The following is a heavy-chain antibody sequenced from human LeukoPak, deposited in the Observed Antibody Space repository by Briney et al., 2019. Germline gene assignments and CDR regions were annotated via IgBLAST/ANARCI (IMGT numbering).Heavy chain of an antibody. V-gene: IGHV1-2*02. CDR1: GYTFTGYY. CDR3: ARVTSGSYHY. CDR2: INAKNGDT. D-gene: IGHD1-26*01. J-gene: IGHJ4*02. Sequence: ASVTVSCKASGYTFTGYYLHWVRQAPGQGLEWMGWINAKNGDTEYAQKLQGRVTMTRGTSISTAYMELTSLRYDDTAEYFCARVTSGSYHYWGQGTLVTVSS.